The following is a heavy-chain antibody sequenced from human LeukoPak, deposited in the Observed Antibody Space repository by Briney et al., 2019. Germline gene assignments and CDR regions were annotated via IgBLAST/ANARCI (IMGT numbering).Heavy chain of an antibody. CDR1: GFMFSNYI. Sequence: GSLRLSCAAAGFMFSNYIMYWVRQAPGKGLEWVSVISASGGTTDYADSVKGRFTISRDNSKNTLYLQMNNLRAEDTAVYYCAKGGRGTYYSDSWGQGTLVTVSS. D-gene: IGHD3-10*01. V-gene: IGHV3-23*01. CDR3: AKGGRGTYYSDS. J-gene: IGHJ4*02. CDR2: ISASGGTT.